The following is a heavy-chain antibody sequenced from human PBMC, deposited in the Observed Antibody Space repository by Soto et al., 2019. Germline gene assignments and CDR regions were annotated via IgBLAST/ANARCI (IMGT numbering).Heavy chain of an antibody. CDR2: IIPIFGTA. V-gene: IGHV1-69*12. Sequence: QVQLVQSGAEVKKPGSSVKVSCKASGGTFSSYAISWVRQAPGQGLEWVGGIIPIFGTANYAQKFQGRVTITADESTSTAYMELSSLRSEDTAVYYCARGRVRQGAYYDSLDYWGQGTLVTVSS. CDR3: ARGRVRQGAYYDSLDY. CDR1: GGTFSSYA. J-gene: IGHJ4*02. D-gene: IGHD3-22*01.